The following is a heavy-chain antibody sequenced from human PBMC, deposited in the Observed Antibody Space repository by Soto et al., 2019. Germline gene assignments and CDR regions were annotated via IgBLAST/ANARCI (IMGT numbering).Heavy chain of an antibody. CDR2: IYYSGST. V-gene: IGHV4-39*01. CDR1: GGSISSSSYY. D-gene: IGHD3-10*01. Sequence: SETLSLTCTVSGGSISSSSYYWGWIRQPPGKGLEWIGSIYYSGSTYYNPSLKSRVTISVDTSKNQFSLKLSSVTAADTAVYYCASQPYYYGSGSTDYWGQGTLVTVSS. CDR3: ASQPYYYGSGSTDY. J-gene: IGHJ4*02.